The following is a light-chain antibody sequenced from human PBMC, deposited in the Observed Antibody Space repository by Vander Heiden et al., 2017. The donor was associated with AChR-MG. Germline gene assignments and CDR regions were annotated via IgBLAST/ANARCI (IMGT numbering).Light chain of an antibody. V-gene: IGKV1-27*01. CDR3: QKYNIAPFT. CDR2: DAS. J-gene: IGKJ3*01. Sequence: DLQLTQSPSSLSASVGDRVTITCRASQGISNYLAWYQQKPGRVPKLLIYDASTLESGVPSRFSGSGSGTDFTLTISSLQPEDVATYYCQKYNIAPFTFGPGTKVDIK. CDR1: QGISNY.